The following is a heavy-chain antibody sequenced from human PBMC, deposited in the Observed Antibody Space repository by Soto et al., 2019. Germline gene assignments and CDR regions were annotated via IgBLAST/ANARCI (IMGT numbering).Heavy chain of an antibody. V-gene: IGHV1-18*01. CDR2: TTIYNGNT. CDR1: GLVFSTLS. J-gene: IGHJ5*02. D-gene: IGHD3-3*01. Sequence: SVKVSCKASGLVFSTLSISWARQVPGQGLEWMGWTTIYNGNTNYAQNFQSRVTVTTDTSTNTAYMELRSLSSDDTAVYYCARVLGDGWFDPWGQGTLVTVSS. CDR3: ARVLGDGWFDP.